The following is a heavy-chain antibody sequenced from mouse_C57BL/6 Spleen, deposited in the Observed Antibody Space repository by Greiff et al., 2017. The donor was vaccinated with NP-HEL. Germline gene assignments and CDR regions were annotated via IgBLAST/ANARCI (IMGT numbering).Heavy chain of an antibody. D-gene: IGHD4-1*01. Sequence: EVQLQQSGAELVRPGASVKLSCTASGFNIKDDYMHWVKQRPEQGLEWIGWIDPENGDTEYASKFQGKATITADTSSNTAYLQLSSLTSEETAVYYCTTNWDGWFAYWGQGTLVTVSA. CDR3: TTNWDGWFAY. J-gene: IGHJ3*01. V-gene: IGHV14-4*01. CDR1: GFNIKDDY. CDR2: IDPENGDT.